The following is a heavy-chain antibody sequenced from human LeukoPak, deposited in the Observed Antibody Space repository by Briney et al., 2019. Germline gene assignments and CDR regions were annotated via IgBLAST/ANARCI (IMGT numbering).Heavy chain of an antibody. V-gene: IGHV5-51*01. CDR3: ARRGGGRDYYYMDV. CDR2: MYPGDSDT. D-gene: IGHD3-16*01. CDR1: GYNFVNYW. Sequence: GESLKISCKGSGYNFVNYWIGWVRRTPGIGLEWMGVMYPGDSDTRYSPSFEGQVTISADKSINTVYLQWSNLKASDTATYYCARRGGGRDYYYMDVWGKGTTVTVSS. J-gene: IGHJ6*03.